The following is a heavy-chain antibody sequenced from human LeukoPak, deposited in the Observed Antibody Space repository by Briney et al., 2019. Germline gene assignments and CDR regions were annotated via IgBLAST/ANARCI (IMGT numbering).Heavy chain of an antibody. CDR3: ARVLLSLGYYFDY. CDR1: GGSVSSGIYY. J-gene: IGHJ4*02. V-gene: IGHV4-61*01. Sequence: SETLSLTCTVSGGSVSSGIYYWSWIRQPPGKGLEWIGYIYYSGSTNYNPSLKSRVTISVDTSKNQFSLKLSSVTAADTAVYYCARVLLSLGYYFDYWGQGTLVTVSS. D-gene: IGHD3-22*01. CDR2: IYYSGST.